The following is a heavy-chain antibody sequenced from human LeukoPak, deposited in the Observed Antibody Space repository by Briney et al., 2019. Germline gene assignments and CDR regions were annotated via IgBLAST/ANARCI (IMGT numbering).Heavy chain of an antibody. V-gene: IGHV1-18*01. CDR2: TSAYNGNT. CDR3: ARDIGRAYAFDI. D-gene: IGHD2-15*01. J-gene: IGHJ3*02. Sequence: ASVKVSCKASGYTFTSYGISWARQAPGHGLEWMGWTSAYNGNTNYAQKLQGRVTMTTDTSTSTAYMELRSLRSDDTAVYYCARDIGRAYAFDIWGQGTVVTVSS. CDR1: GYTFTSYG.